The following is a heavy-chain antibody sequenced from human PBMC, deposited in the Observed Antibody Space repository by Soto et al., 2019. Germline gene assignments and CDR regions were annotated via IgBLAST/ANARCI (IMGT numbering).Heavy chain of an antibody. CDR2: IIPILGIA. CDR1: GGTFSSYT. J-gene: IGHJ4*02. D-gene: IGHD6-13*01. CDR3: GRDRGAYSSSWYFDY. Sequence: SVKVSCKASGGTFSSYTISWVRQAPGQGLEWMGRIIPILGIANYAQKFQGRVTITADKSTSTAYMELRSLRSDDTAVYYCGRDRGAYSSSWYFDYWGQGTLVTVSS. V-gene: IGHV1-69*04.